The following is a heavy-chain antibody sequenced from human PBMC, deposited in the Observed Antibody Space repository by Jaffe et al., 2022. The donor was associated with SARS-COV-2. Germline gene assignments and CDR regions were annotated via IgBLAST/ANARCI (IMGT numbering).Heavy chain of an antibody. Sequence: EVQLVESGGGLVKPGGSLRLSCAASGFTFSSYSMNWVRQAPGKGLEWVSSISSSSSYIYYADSVKGRFTISRDNAKNSLYLQMNSLRAEDTAVYYCARDEVYCSSTSCYPPNYYYGMDVWGQGTTVTVSS. D-gene: IGHD2-2*01. CDR3: ARDEVYCSSTSCYPPNYYYGMDV. J-gene: IGHJ6*02. CDR2: ISSSSSYI. CDR1: GFTFSSYS. V-gene: IGHV3-21*01.